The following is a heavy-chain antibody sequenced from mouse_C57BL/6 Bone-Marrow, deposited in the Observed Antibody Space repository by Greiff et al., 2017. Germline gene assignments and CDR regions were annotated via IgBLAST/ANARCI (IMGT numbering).Heavy chain of an antibody. CDR3: ARFFAGSSFDY. J-gene: IGHJ2*01. V-gene: IGHV1-82*01. Sequence: VKVVESGPELVKPGASVKISCKASGYAFSSSWMNWVKQRPGKGLEWIGRIYPGDGDTNYNGKFKGKATLTADKSSSTAYMQLSSLTSEDSAVYFCARFFAGSSFDYWGQGTTLTVSS. CDR1: GYAFSSSW. CDR2: IYPGDGDT.